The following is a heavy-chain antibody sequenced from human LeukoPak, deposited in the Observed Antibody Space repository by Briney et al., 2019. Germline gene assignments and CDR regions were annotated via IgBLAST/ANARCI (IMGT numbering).Heavy chain of an antibody. J-gene: IGHJ4*02. CDR2: INPSGGST. Sequence: ASXXVSCKASGYTFTSYYMHWVRQAPGQGLEWMGIINPSGGSTSYAQKFQGRVTMTRDTSTSTVYMELSSLRSEDTAVYYCARGISGWYEGDYWGQGTLVTVSS. CDR3: ARGISGWYEGDY. V-gene: IGHV1-46*01. D-gene: IGHD6-19*01. CDR1: GYTFTSYY.